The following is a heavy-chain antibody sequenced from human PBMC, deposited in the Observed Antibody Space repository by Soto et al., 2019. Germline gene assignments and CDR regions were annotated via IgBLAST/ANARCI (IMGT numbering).Heavy chain of an antibody. CDR2: ISGSGGST. D-gene: IGHD3-9*01. V-gene: IGHV3-23*01. CDR3: AKGQYYDILTGYLFDY. Sequence: PGGSLSLSCAASGLTFSSYAMSWVRQAPGKGLEWVSAISGSGGSTYYADSVKGRFTISRDNSKNTLYLQMNSLRAEDTAVYYCAKGQYYDILTGYLFDYWGQGTLVTVSS. J-gene: IGHJ4*02. CDR1: GLTFSSYA.